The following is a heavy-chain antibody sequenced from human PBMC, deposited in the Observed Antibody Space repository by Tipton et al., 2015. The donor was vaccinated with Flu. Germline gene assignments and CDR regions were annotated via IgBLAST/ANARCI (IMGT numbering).Heavy chain of an antibody. V-gene: IGHV4-61*02. Sequence: TLSLTCTVSGGSITGGNFYWSWIRQPAGKGLEWIGRIYDNGSTQYNSSLKSRVTLSLDTSKNQFSLKLTSVTAADTAVYYCSRETPRTYYYYFDSWGQGTRVTVSS. CDR2: IYDNGST. D-gene: IGHD3-10*01. CDR1: GGSITGGNFY. J-gene: IGHJ4*02. CDR3: SRETPRTYYYYFDS.